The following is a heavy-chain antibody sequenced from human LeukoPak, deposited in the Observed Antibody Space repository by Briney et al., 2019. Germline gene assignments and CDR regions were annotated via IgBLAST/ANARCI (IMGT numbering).Heavy chain of an antibody. CDR1: GFTFSSYE. V-gene: IGHV3-48*03. Sequence: GGSLRLSCAASGFTFSSYEMNWVRQAPGKGLEWVSYISSSGSTIHYADSVKGRFTISRENAKNSLYLQMNSLRAEDTAVYYCASALNMSWYGHYYYYGMDVWGQGTTVTVSS. CDR3: ASALNMSWYGHYYYYGMDV. J-gene: IGHJ6*02. CDR2: ISSSGSTI. D-gene: IGHD6-13*01.